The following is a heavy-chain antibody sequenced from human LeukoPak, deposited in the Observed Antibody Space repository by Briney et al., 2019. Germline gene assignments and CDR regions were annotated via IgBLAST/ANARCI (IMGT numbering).Heavy chain of an antibody. CDR2: IWYDGSNK. CDR1: GFTFSSYG. Sequence: VRSLRLSCAASGFTFSSYGMHWVRQAPGKGLEWVAVIWYDGSNKYYADSVKGRFTISRDNSKNTLYLQMNSLRAEDTAVYYCAREYYYDSSGLFDYWGQGTLVTVSS. V-gene: IGHV3-33*01. CDR3: AREYYYDSSGLFDY. D-gene: IGHD3-22*01. J-gene: IGHJ4*02.